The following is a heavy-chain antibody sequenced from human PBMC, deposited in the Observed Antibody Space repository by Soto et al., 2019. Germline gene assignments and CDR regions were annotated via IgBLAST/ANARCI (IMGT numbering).Heavy chain of an antibody. CDR3: LRYCPTTLCNGVATRTFDY. Sequence: RGSLGFCCAPYRFTFRTYEMDWVRQATGKGLDWVSCISSSGSTVYYADSVKGRFTISRDNTRNSLYLQMNSLRDEDTALYYCLRYCPTTLCNGVATRTFDYWGQGTLFTVSS. D-gene: IGHD5-12*01. J-gene: IGHJ4*02. V-gene: IGHV3-48*03. CDR1: RFTFRTYE. CDR2: ISSSGSTV.